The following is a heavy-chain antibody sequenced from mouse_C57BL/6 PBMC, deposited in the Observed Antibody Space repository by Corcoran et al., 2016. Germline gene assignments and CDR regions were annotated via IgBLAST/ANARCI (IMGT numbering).Heavy chain of an antibody. CDR1: GYTFTDYY. J-gene: IGHJ4*01. CDR2: INPNNGGT. V-gene: IGHV1-26*01. CDR3: ARLGYSNYAYAMDY. D-gene: IGHD2-5*01. Sequence: EVQLQQSGPELVKPGASVKISCKASGYTFTDYYMNWVKQSHGKSLEWIGDINPNNGGTIYNQKFKGKATLTVDKSSSTAYMELRSLTSEDTAVYYCARLGYSNYAYAMDYWGQGTSVTVSS.